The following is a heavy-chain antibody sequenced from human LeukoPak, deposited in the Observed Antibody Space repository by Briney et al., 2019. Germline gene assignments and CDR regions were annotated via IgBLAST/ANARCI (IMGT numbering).Heavy chain of an antibody. CDR1: GGSFSCYY. J-gene: IGHJ5*02. V-gene: IGHV4-34*01. CDR3: ARGRGWFGNNWFDP. D-gene: IGHD3-10*01. CDR2: INHSGST. Sequence: SETLSLTCAVYGGSFSCYYWSWIRQPPGKGLEWIGEINHSGSTNYNPSLKSRVTISVDTSKNQFSLKLSSVTAADTAVYYCARGRGWFGNNWFDPWGQGTLVTVSS.